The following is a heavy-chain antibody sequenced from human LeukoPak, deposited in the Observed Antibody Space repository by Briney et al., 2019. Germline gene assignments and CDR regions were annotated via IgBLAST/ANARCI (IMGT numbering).Heavy chain of an antibody. D-gene: IGHD6-13*01. CDR3: ARDRYQQLSTDAFDI. V-gene: IGHV1-2*02. CDR2: INPNSGGT. CDR1: GYTFTGYY. J-gene: IGHJ3*02. Sequence: ASVKVSCKASGYTFTGYYMHWVRQAPGQGLEWMGWINPNSGGTNYAQKFQGRVTMTRDTSISTAYMELSRLRSDDTAVYYCARDRYQQLSTDAFDIWGQGTMVTVSS.